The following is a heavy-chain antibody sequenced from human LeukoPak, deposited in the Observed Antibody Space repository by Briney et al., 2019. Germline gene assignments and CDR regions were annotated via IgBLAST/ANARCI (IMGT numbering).Heavy chain of an antibody. J-gene: IGHJ1*01. CDR3: AKDIGSGAYSSSWYGPEYFQH. CDR2: ISGSGGST. V-gene: IGHV3-23*01. D-gene: IGHD6-13*01. CDR1: GFTFSSYA. Sequence: GGSLRLSCAASGFTFSSYAMSWVRQAPGKGLEWVSAISGSGGSTYYADSVKGRFTISRDNSKNTLYLQMNSLRAEDTAVYYCAKDIGSGAYSSSWYGPEYFQHWGQGTPVTVSS.